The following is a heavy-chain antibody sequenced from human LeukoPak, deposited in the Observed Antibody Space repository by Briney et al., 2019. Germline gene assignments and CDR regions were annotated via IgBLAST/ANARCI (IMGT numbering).Heavy chain of an antibody. J-gene: IGHJ6*02. Sequence: GGSLRLSCAASGFIFSNYWMSWVRQAPGKGLESVANIKQDGSEKYYVDSVKGRFTISRDNAKNSLYLQMSNLRAEDTAVYFCARGGGLDVWGQGATVTVSS. CDR1: GFIFSNYW. V-gene: IGHV3-7*03. D-gene: IGHD3-16*01. CDR3: ARGGGLDV. CDR2: IKQDGSEK.